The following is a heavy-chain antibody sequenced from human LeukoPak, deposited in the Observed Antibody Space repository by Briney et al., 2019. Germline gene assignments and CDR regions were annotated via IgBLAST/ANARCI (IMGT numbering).Heavy chain of an antibody. CDR3: ARHHNSFGSDRYYDAFDT. CDR2: IRGDGSQL. CDR1: GFTFSSYG. J-gene: IGHJ3*02. Sequence: PGGSLRLSCAASGFTFSSYGMHWVRQAPGKGLEWVANIRGDGSQLYYVDSVKGRFTISRDNAKNSLYLQMSNLRAEDTSVYYCARHHNSFGSDRYYDAFDTWGQGPMVPVSS. V-gene: IGHV3-7*01. D-gene: IGHD2-21*02.